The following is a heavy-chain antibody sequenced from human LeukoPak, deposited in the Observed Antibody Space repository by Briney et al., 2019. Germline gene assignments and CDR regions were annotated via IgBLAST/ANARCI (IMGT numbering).Heavy chain of an antibody. D-gene: IGHD4-17*01. CDR1: GFTFSSYA. CDR2: ISGSGGST. CDR3: ARDLGYGDYDY. Sequence: GGSLRLSCAASGFTFSSYAMSWVRQAPGKGLEWVSAISGSGGSTYYADSVKGRFTISRDNAKNSLYLQMNSLRAEDTAVYYCARDLGYGDYDYWGQGTLVTVSS. J-gene: IGHJ4*02. V-gene: IGHV3-23*01.